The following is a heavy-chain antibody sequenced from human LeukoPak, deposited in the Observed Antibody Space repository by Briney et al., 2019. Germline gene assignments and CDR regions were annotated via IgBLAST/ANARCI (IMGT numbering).Heavy chain of an antibody. D-gene: IGHD3-9*01. Sequence: GGSLRLSCAASGFTFSSYRMSWVRQAPGKGLEWVANIKQDGSEKYYVDSVKGRFTISRDNAKNSLYLQMNSLRAEDTAVYYCAREERYFDWLPNTRYYFDYWGQGTLVTVSS. CDR3: AREERYFDWLPNTRYYFDY. V-gene: IGHV3-7*01. CDR2: IKQDGSEK. CDR1: GFTFSSYR. J-gene: IGHJ4*02.